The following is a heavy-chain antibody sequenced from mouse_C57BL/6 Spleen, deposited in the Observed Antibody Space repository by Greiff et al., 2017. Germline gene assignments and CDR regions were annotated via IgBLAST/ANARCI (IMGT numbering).Heavy chain of an antibody. CDR1: GYTFTDHT. CDR3: ARDFAMDY. J-gene: IGHJ4*01. V-gene: IGHV1-78*01. Sequence: VQLQQSDAELVKPGASVKISCKVSGYTFTDHTIHWMKQRPGKGLEWIGQIYPGDGDTNYNGKFKGKATLTADKSSSTAYMQLSSLTSEDSAVYFCARDFAMDYWGQGTSVTVSS. CDR2: IYPGDGDT.